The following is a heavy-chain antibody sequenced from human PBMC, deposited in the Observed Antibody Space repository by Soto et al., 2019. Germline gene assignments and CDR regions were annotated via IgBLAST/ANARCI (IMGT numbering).Heavy chain of an antibody. Sequence: ASVKVSCKASGYTFTSYAMHWVRQAPGQRLEWMGWINAGNGNTKYSQKFQGRVTITRDTSASTAYMELSSLRSEDTAVYYCARGLGLYYFDYWGKGTLVPVSS. CDR1: GYTFTSYA. J-gene: IGHJ4*02. CDR2: INAGNGNT. V-gene: IGHV1-3*01. CDR3: ARGLGLYYFDY. D-gene: IGHD1-26*01.